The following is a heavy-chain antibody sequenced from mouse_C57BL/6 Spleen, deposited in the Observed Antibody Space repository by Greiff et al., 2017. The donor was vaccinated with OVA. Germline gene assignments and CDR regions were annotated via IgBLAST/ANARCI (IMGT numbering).Heavy chain of an antibody. V-gene: IGHV1-7*01. D-gene: IGHD2-2*01. CDR2: INPSSGYT. CDR3: AREGGYGYGGGKGAAWFAY. Sequence: QVQLQQSGAELAKPGASVKLSCKASGYTFTSYWMHWVKQRPGQGLEWIGYINPSSGYTKYNQKFKDKATLTADKSSSTAYMQLSSLTYADSAVYYCAREGGYGYGGGKGAAWFAYWGQGTLVTVSA. J-gene: IGHJ3*01. CDR1: GYTFTSYW.